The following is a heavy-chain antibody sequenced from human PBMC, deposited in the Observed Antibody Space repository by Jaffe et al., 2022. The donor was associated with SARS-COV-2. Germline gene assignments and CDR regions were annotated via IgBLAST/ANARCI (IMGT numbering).Heavy chain of an antibody. CDR1: GGSISSSSYY. Sequence: QLQLQESGPGLVKPSETLSLTCTVSGGSISSSSYYWGWIRQPPGKGLEWIGSIHHSGSTYYNPSLKSRVTTSVDMSKNQFSLKLSSVTAADTAVYYCASGYCTNGVCYRPPDYFDYWGQGTLVTVSS. CDR3: ASGYCTNGVCYRPPDYFDY. J-gene: IGHJ4*02. D-gene: IGHD2-8*01. V-gene: IGHV4-39*01. CDR2: IHHSGST.